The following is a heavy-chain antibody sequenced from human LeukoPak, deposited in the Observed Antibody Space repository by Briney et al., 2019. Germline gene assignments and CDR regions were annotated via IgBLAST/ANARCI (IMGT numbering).Heavy chain of an antibody. CDR1: GGSLSAYY. CDR3: ARYLDYGGNSRVFQH. V-gene: IGHV4-34*01. J-gene: IGHJ1*01. D-gene: IGHD4-23*01. Sequence: PSETLSLTCAVYGGSLSAYYWTWIRQPPGKGLEWIGEINHGGGTNYNPSLKSRVTISIDTSKNQFSLKLSSVTAADTAFYYCARYLDYGGNSRVFQHWGQGTLVTVSS. CDR2: INHGGGT.